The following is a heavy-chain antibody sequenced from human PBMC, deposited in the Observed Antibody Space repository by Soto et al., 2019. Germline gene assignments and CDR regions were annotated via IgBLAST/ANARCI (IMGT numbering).Heavy chain of an antibody. CDR2: LSRSGGAT. Sequence: SLRLSCTASGFTTRFYSMSWVRQTPGKGLEWVAALSRSGGATYYADSVRGRFTISRDASKDTLFLQMSNLRAEDTALYYCSKGEMSTIRNSFDPWGQGTLVTVSS. D-gene: IGHD1-7*01. CDR1: GFTTRFYS. CDR3: SKGEMSTIRNSFDP. J-gene: IGHJ5*02. V-gene: IGHV3-23*01.